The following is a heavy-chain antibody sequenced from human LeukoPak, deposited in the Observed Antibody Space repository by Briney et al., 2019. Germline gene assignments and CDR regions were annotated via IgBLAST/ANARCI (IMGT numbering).Heavy chain of an antibody. CDR1: GGTFSSYA. CDR2: IIPILGIA. V-gene: IGHV1-69*04. J-gene: IGHJ6*02. D-gene: IGHD3-10*01. CDR3: ARPIYGSGLHYYGMDV. Sequence: GASVNVSCKASGGTFSSYAISWVRQAPGQGLEWMGRIIPILGIANYAQKFQGRVTITADKSTSTAYMELSSLRSEDTAVYYCARPIYGSGLHYYGMDVWSQGTTVTVSS.